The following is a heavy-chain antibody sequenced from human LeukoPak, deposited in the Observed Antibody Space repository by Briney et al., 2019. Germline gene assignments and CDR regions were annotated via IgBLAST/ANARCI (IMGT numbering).Heavy chain of an antibody. CDR3: ASPGAQGYPRKNYYDSSGYPPFGY. Sequence: SVKVSCKAYGGTFSSYAISWVRQAPGQGLEWMGGIIPIFGTANYAQKFQGRVTITADESTSTAYMELSSLRSEDTGVYYCASPGAQGYPRKNYYDSSGYPPFGYWGQGTLVTVSS. V-gene: IGHV1-69*13. J-gene: IGHJ4*02. D-gene: IGHD3-22*01. CDR1: GGTFSSYA. CDR2: IIPIFGTA.